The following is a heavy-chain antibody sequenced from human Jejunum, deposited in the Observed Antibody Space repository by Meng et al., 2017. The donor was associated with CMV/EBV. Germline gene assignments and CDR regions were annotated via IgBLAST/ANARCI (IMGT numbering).Heavy chain of an antibody. Sequence: SGYVFNTKGISWVRQASGQGFEWMGWITPYNGNTKLADKFQGRVTLTTDSSTRTVYMELRSLTSDDTAMYYCARERPGSGYQVMDYWGQGTLVTVSS. J-gene: IGHJ4*02. V-gene: IGHV1-18*01. CDR1: GYVFNTKG. CDR3: ARERPGSGYQVMDY. CDR2: ITPYNGNT. D-gene: IGHD2-2*01.